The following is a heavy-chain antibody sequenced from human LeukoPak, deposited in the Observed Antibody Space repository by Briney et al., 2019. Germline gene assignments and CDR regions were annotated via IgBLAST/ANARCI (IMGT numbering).Heavy chain of an antibody. D-gene: IGHD2-2*01. CDR1: GGTFSSYA. Sequence: SVKVSCKASGGTFSSYAISWVRQAPGQGLEWMGGIIPIFGTANYAQKFQGRVAITADKSTSTAYMELSSLRSEDTAVYYCARDSGADIVVVPAASDYWGQGTLVTVSS. CDR3: ARDSGADIVVVPAASDY. J-gene: IGHJ4*02. CDR2: IIPIFGTA. V-gene: IGHV1-69*06.